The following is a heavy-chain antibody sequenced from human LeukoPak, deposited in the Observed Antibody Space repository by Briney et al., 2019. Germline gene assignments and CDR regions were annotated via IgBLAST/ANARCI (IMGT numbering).Heavy chain of an antibody. CDR2: ISSSSSYI. J-gene: IGHJ4*02. D-gene: IGHD5/OR15-5a*01. CDR3: AKENIESPGLTSYFDS. V-gene: IGHV3-21*04. Sequence: GGSLRLSCAASGFTFSSYSMNWVRQAPGKGLEWVSSISSSSSYIYYADSVKGRFTISRDNSKNTLYLQMNSLRAEDTAVYYCAKENIESPGLTSYFDSWGQGTLVTVSS. CDR1: GFTFSSYS.